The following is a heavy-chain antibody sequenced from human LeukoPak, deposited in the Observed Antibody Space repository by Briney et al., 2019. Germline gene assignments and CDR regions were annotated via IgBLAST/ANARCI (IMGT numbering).Heavy chain of an antibody. CDR2: LSSSSSVI. J-gene: IGHJ4*02. CDR1: GFTFSTYA. Sequence: PGRSLRLSCAASGFTFSTYAMDWVRQAPGKGLEWVSYLSSSSSVIYHADSVKGRFTISRDNAKNSLYLQMNSLRTKDTAVYYCVRDGSSWGNFDYWGQGTLVSVSS. D-gene: IGHD7-27*01. CDR3: VRDGSSWGNFDY. V-gene: IGHV3-48*01.